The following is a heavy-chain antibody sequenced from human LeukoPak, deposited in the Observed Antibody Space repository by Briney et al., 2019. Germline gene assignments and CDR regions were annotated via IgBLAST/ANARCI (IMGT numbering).Heavy chain of an antibody. CDR2: ISYDGSNK. J-gene: IGHJ4*02. CDR1: GFTFRNYG. CDR3: GRDRGWLRSVDY. D-gene: IGHD5-12*01. V-gene: IGHV3-30-3*01. Sequence: GGSLRLSCAAPGFTFRNYGMHWVRQALGKGLEWVSIISYDGSNKHYADSVKGRFTISRDNSKNTLYLQMNSLRPEDTAVYYCGRDRGWLRSVDYWGQGTLVTVSS.